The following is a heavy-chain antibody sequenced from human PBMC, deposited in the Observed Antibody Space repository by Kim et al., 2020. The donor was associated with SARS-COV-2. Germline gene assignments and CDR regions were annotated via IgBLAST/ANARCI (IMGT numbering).Heavy chain of an antibody. D-gene: IGHD3-22*01. CDR1: GFTVSSNY. CDR3: AREVYFYDSSGYDDAFDI. J-gene: IGHJ3*02. Sequence: GGSLRLSCAASGFTVSSNYMSWVRQAPGKGLEWVSVIYSGGSTYYADSVKGRFTISRDNSKNTLYLQMNSLRAEDTAVYYCAREVYFYDSSGYDDAFDIWGQGTMGTVSS. CDR2: IYSGGST. V-gene: IGHV3-53*01.